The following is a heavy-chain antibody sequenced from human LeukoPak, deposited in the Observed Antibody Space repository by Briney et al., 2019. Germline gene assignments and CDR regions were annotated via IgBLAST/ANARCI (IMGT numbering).Heavy chain of an antibody. V-gene: IGHV4-39*01. CDR1: GGSISSSSYY. CDR3: ARHSDVGVVTAISY. Sequence: SETLSLTCTVSGGSISSSSYYWGWIRQPPGKGLEWIGSIYYSGSTYYSPSLKSRVTISVDTSKNQFSLKLSSVTAADTAVYYCARHSDVGVVTAISYWGQGTLVTVSS. CDR2: IYYSGST. J-gene: IGHJ4*02. D-gene: IGHD2-21*02.